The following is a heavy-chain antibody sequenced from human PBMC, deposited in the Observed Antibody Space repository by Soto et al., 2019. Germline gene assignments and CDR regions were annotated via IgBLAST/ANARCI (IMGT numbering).Heavy chain of an antibody. CDR1: GFTFSNAW. Sequence: EVQLVESWGGLVKPGVSLRLSCAASGFTFSNAWMSWVRQAPGKGLEWVGRIKSISDGGTTDYAAPVKGRFTISRDDSKNTLYLQMNSLKTEDTAVYFWTTDAAIVWGQGTLVTVSS. J-gene: IGHJ4*02. CDR3: TTDAAIV. V-gene: IGHV3-15*01. CDR2: IKSISDGGTT. D-gene: IGHD1-26*01.